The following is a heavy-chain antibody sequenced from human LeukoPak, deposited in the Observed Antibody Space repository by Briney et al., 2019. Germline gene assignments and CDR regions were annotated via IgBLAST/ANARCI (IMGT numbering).Heavy chain of an antibody. CDR1: GFTFSDYY. CDR3: ARVYYYDSSGYYQPSGYFQH. J-gene: IGHJ1*01. Sequence: GGSLRLSCAASGFTFSDYYMSWIRQAPGKGLEWVSYISSSSSYTNYADSVKGRFTISRDNAKNSLYLQTNSLRAEDTAVYYCARVYYYDSSGYYQPSGYFQHWGQGTLVTVSS. V-gene: IGHV3-11*06. D-gene: IGHD3-22*01. CDR2: ISSSSSYT.